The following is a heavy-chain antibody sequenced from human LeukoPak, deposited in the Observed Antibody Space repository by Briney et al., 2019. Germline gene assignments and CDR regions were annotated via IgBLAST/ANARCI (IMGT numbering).Heavy chain of an antibody. J-gene: IGHJ5*02. CDR2: IYYSGST. V-gene: IGHV4-39*01. CDR3: ARQADEGRFDP. Sequence: PETLSLTCTVSGGSISSSSYYWGWIRQPPGKGLEWIGSIYYSGSTYYNPSLKSRVTISVDTSKNQFSLKLSSVTAADTAVYYCARQADEGRFDPWGQGTLVTVSS. CDR1: GGSISSSSYY.